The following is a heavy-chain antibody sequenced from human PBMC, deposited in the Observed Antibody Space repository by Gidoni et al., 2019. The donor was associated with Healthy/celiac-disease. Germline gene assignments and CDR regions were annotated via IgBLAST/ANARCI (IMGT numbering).Heavy chain of an antibody. CDR1: GFTFSSHA. J-gene: IGHJ2*01. V-gene: IGHV3-23*01. CDR3: AKAIAPVGNPYWYFDL. CDR2: ISGSGGST. Sequence: EVQLLESGGGLVQPGGSLRLSCAAPGFTFSSHAMSWVRQAPGKGLEWVSAISGSGGSTYYADSVKGRFTISRDNSKNTLYLQMNSLRAEDTAVYYCAKAIAPVGNPYWYFDLWGRGTLVTVSS. D-gene: IGHD2-15*01.